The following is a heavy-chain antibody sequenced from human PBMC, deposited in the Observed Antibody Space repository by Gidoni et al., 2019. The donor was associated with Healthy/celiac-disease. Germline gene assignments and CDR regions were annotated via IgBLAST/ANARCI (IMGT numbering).Heavy chain of an antibody. CDR3: ARDLAVFIAVAGADAFDI. J-gene: IGHJ3*02. Sequence: EVQLVESGGGLVKPGEARRLSCAASGFTFSSYSMYWVRQAPGKGQEWVRAISSSSSYLYYADSVKGRFTISRDNAKNSLYLQMNSLRAEYTAVYYCARDLAVFIAVAGADAFDIWGQGTMVTVSS. D-gene: IGHD6-19*01. CDR1: GFTFSSYS. CDR2: ISSSSSYL. V-gene: IGHV3-21*01.